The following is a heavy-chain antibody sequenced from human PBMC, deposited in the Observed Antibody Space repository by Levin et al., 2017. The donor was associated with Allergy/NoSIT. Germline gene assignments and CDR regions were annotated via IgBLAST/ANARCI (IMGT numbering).Heavy chain of an antibody. J-gene: IGHJ4*02. V-gene: IGHV4-59*11. CDR2: ISHSGST. CDR3: ARLQRECGDDCYTPTDY. CDR1: GGSINGHY. Sequence: SETLSLTCTVSGGSINGHYWSWVRQPPGKGLEWIGYISHSGSTNYNPSLKSRVIISIDTSKNQFSLNVRSVTAADTAVYYCARLQRECGDDCYTPTDYWGQGTLVTVTS. D-gene: IGHD2-21*02.